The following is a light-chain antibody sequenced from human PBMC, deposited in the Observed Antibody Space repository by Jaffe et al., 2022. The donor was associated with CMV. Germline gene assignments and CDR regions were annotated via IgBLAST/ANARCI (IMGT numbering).Light chain of an antibody. V-gene: IGLV2-14*03. CDR3: CSYISGTTV. CDR1: SSDVDGSKY. CDR2: DVT. J-gene: IGLJ2*01. Sequence: QSALTQPASVSGSPGQSITISCTVSSSDVDGSKYVSWYQQHPAKAPKLIIFDVTKRPSGVSDRFSGSKSGNTASLTISGLQAEDEADYHCCSYISGTTVFGGGTKLTVL.